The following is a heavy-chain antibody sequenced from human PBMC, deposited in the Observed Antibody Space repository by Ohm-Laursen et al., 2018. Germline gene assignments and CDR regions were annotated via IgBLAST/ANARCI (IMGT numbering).Heavy chain of an antibody. CDR3: ARVPLPVDTALVPDY. D-gene: IGHD5-18*01. CDR1: GFTVSSNY. J-gene: IGHJ4*02. Sequence: GSLRLSCSASGFTVSSNYMSWVRQAPGKGLEWVSVIYSGGSIYYADSVKGRFTISRDNSKNTVDLQMNSLRAEDTAVYYCARVPLPVDTALVPDYWGQGTLVTVSS. V-gene: IGHV3-53*01. CDR2: IYSGGSI.